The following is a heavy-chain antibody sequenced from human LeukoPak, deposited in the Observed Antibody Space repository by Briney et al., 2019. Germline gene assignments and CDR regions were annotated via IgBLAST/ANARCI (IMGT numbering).Heavy chain of an antibody. D-gene: IGHD2-15*01. J-gene: IGHJ3*02. CDR2: IYYSGST. CDR1: GGSFSGYY. Sequence: SETLSLTCAVYGGSFSGYYWSWIRQPPGKGLEWIGYIYYSGSTNYNPSLKSRVTISVDTSKNQFSLKLSSVTAADTAVYYCASGRAARAFDIWGQGTMVTVSS. V-gene: IGHV4-59*01. CDR3: ASGRAARAFDI.